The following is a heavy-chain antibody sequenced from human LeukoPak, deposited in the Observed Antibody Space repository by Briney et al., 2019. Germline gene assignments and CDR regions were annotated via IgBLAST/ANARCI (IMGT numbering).Heavy chain of an antibody. V-gene: IGHV4-31*03. J-gene: IGHJ4*02. CDR1: GGSISSGGYY. Sequence: SETLSLTCTVSGGSISSGGYYWSWIRQHPGKGLEWIGYIYYSGSTYYNPSLKSRVTISVDTSKNQFSLKLSSVTAADTAVYYCARGGVPAATLIDYWGQGTLVTVSS. D-gene: IGHD2-2*01. CDR2: IYYSGST. CDR3: ARGGVPAATLIDY.